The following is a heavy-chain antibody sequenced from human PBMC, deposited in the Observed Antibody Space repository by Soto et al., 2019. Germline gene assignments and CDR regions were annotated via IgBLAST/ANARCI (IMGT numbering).Heavy chain of an antibody. CDR2: IYYSGST. CDR3: ALRYDIRFY. CDR1: GGSISSGGYY. V-gene: IGHV4-31*03. J-gene: IGHJ4*02. Sequence: SETLSLTCTVSGGSISSGGYYWSWIRQHPGKGLEWIGYIYYSGSTYYNPSLKSRVIISVDTSKNQFSLNLSSVTAADTAVYYCALRYDIRFYWGQGTLVTVSS. D-gene: IGHD3-22*01.